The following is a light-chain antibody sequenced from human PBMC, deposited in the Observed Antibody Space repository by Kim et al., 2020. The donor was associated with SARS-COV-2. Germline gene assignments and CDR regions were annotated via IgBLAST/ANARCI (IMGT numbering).Light chain of an antibody. CDR2: AAS. J-gene: IGKJ2*02. V-gene: IGKV1-39*01. CDR3: QQSYTSPTCT. Sequence: ASVGDRVTITCRASQSISSYLNWYQQKPGKAPKLLIYAASSLQSGVPSRFSGSGSGTEFTLTISSLQPEDFATYYCQQSYTSPTCTFGQGTKLEI. CDR1: QSISSY.